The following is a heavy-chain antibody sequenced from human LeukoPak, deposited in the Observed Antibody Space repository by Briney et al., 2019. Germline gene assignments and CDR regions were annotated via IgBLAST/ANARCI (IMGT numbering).Heavy chain of an antibody. CDR3: ARVRFLELIDY. CDR2: IYYSGCT. Sequence: SQTLSLTCTVSGGSISSGGYYWSWIRQHPGKGLEWIGYIYYSGCTYYNPSLKSRVTISVDTSKNQFSLKLSSVTAADTAVYYCARVRFLELIDYWGQGTLVTVSS. CDR1: GGSISSGGYY. V-gene: IGHV4-31*03. D-gene: IGHD3-3*01. J-gene: IGHJ4*02.